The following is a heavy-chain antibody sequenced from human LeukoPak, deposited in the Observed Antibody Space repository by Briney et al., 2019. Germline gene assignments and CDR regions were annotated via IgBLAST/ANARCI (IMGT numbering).Heavy chain of an antibody. CDR2: FDPEDGET. V-gene: IGHV1-24*01. D-gene: IGHD2-15*01. Sequence: ASVKVSCKVSGYTLTELSMHWVRQAPGKGLEWMGGFDPEDGETIYAQKFQGRVTMTEDTSTDTAYMELSSLRSEDTAVYYCATLGYCSGGSCYHNWFDPWGQGTLVTVSS. J-gene: IGHJ5*02. CDR1: GYTLTELS. CDR3: ATLGYCSGGSCYHNWFDP.